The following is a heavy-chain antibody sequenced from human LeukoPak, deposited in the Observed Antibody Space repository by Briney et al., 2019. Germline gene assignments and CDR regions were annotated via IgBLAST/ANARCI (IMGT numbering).Heavy chain of an antibody. CDR3: ARRLRRGVYYFDY. CDR1: GGSFSGYY. V-gene: IGHV4-34*01. J-gene: IGHJ4*02. D-gene: IGHD4-17*01. Sequence: SETLSLTCAVYGGSFSGYYWSWIRQPPGKGLEWIGEINHSGSTNYNPSLKSRVTISVDTYKNQFSLKLSSVTAADTAVYDCARRLRRGVYYFDYWGQGTLVTVSS. CDR2: INHSGST.